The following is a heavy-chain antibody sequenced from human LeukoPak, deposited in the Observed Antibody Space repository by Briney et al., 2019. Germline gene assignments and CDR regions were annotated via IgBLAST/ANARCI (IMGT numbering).Heavy chain of an antibody. CDR3: ARDYNC. CDR2: ISPSGTVI. Sequence: GGSLRLSRSASGFTFTDYYMSWIRQAPGRGLEWVSYISPSGTVIYYGDSVKGRFTISRDNAKKSLYLQMNSLRAEDTAVYYCARDYNCWGQGTLVTVSS. J-gene: IGHJ4*02. CDR1: GFTFTDYY. V-gene: IGHV3-11*01. D-gene: IGHD3-10*01.